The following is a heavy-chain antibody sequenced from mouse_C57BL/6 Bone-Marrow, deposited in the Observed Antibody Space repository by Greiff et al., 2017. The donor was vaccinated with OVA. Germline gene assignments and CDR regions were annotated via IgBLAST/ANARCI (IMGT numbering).Heavy chain of an antibody. CDR3: ASSSLYWYFDV. CDR2: IDPSDSYT. Sequence: QVQLKQPGAELVMPGASVKLSCKASGYTFTSYWMHWVKQRPGQGLEWIGEIDPSDSYTNYNQKFKGKFTLTVDKSSSTAYMQLSSLTSEDSAVYYCASSSLYWYFDVWGTGTTVTVSA. J-gene: IGHJ1*03. CDR1: GYTFTSYW. V-gene: IGHV1-69*01.